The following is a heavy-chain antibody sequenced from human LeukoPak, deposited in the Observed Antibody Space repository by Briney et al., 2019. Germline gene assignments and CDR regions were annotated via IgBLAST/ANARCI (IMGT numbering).Heavy chain of an antibody. Sequence: ASVKVSCKASGYTFTSNYIHWVRQAPGQGLEWMGMIYPRDGSTSYAQKFQGRVTVTRDASTSTVHMELSGLRSEDTAVYYCARDQEGFDYWGQGTLSPSPQ. CDR1: GYTFTSNY. V-gene: IGHV1-46*01. CDR2: IYPRDGST. J-gene: IGHJ4*02. CDR3: ARDQEGFDY.